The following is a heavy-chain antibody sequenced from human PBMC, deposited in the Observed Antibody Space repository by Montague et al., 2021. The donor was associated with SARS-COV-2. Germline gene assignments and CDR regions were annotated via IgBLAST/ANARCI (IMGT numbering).Heavy chain of an antibody. CDR1: GGSISSSSYY. CDR3: AAQSSGGYCSSSSCYVWFDP. Sequence: ETLSLTCTVSGGSISSSSYYWGWIRQPPGKGLEWIGSIHYSGSTYYNPSLKSRVTISVDTSKKHFSLKLSSVTAADTVVYFCAAQSSGGYCSSSSCYVWFDPWGQGTLVTVSS. D-gene: IGHD2-2*01. J-gene: IGHJ5*02. CDR2: IHYSGST. V-gene: IGHV4-39*01.